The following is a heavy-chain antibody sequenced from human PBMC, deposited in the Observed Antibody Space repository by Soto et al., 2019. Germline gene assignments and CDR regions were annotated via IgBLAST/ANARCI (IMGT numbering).Heavy chain of an antibody. Sequence: QVQLVESGGGVVRPGRSLRLSCAATGFSFSTHGMHWVRQAPGKGLEWVAVIVNDGSEQDYSDSVKGRFTISRDNSKNPLYLQMNTLRAEDTAVYYCARDDNYAAHGLDHWGQGILVTVSS. D-gene: IGHD4-4*01. V-gene: IGHV3-33*01. CDR2: IVNDGSEQ. CDR1: GFSFSTHG. CDR3: ARDDNYAAHGLDH. J-gene: IGHJ4*02.